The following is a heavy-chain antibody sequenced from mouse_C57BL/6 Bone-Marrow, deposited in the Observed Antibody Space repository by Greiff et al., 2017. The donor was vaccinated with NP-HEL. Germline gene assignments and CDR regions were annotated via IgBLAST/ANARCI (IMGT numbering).Heavy chain of an antibody. CDR3: ARHDGYYPAWFAY. D-gene: IGHD2-3*01. CDR1: GYTFTDYY. Sequence: SGPVLVKPGASVKMSCKASGYTFTDYYMNWVKQSHGKSLEWIGVINPYNGGTSYNQKFKGKATLTVDKSSSTAYMELNSLTSEDSAVYYCARHDGYYPAWFAYWGQGTLVTVSA. CDR2: INPYNGGT. J-gene: IGHJ3*01. V-gene: IGHV1-19*01.